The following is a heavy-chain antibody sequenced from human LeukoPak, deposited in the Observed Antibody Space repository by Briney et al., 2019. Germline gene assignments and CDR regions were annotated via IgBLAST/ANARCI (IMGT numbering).Heavy chain of an antibody. CDR3: AGSSWQVYLDY. J-gene: IGHJ4*02. CDR1: GFTFSRFW. D-gene: IGHD6-13*01. CDR2: IKQDGSEK. V-gene: IGHV3-7*01. Sequence: PGGSLRLSCAASGFTFSRFWMTWVRRAPGKGLEWVANIKQDGSEKYYVDSVKGRFTISRDNAKNSLYLQMNSLRAEDTAVYYCAGSSWQVYLDYWGQGTLVTVSS.